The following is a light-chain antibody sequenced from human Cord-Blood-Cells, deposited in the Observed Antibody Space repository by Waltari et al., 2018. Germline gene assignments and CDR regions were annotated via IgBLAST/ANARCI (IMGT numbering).Light chain of an antibody. J-gene: IGLJ3*02. V-gene: IGLV2-23*02. CDR3: CSYAGSWV. CDR1: RSDVRRYNL. Sequence: QSALTQPASVSGSPGQSITISCTGTRSDVRRYNLVSWYQQHPGKDPKLLISEVSKRPSGVSNRFSGYKSGNTASLTISGLQAEDEADYYCCSYAGSWVFGGGTKLTVL. CDR2: EVS.